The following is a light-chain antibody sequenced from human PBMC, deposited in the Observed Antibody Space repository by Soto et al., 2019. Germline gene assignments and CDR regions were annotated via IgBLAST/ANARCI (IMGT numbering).Light chain of an antibody. J-gene: IGKJ1*01. CDR2: GAS. CDR1: QSVSSSY. CDR3: QQYGSSPPWT. Sequence: EIVLTQSPGTLSLSPGERATLSCRASQSVSSSYLAWYQQKPGQAPRLLVYGASSRATGIPDRFSGSGSGTDFNLNISRLEPEDFAVYYCQQYGSSPPWTFGQGTKVEIK. V-gene: IGKV3-20*01.